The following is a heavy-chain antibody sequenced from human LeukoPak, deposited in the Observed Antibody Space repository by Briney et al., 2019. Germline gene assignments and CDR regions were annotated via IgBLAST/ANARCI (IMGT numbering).Heavy chain of an antibody. D-gene: IGHD3-10*01. CDR3: ARFLLDGSGSYYMYGY. CDR1: GYTFTSYG. Sequence: ASVKVSCKASGYTFTSYGISWVRQAPGQGLEWMGWISAYNGNTNYAQKLQGRVTMTTDTSTSTAYMELRSLRSDDTAVYYCARFLLDGSGSYYMYGYWGQGTLVTVSS. J-gene: IGHJ4*02. V-gene: IGHV1-18*01. CDR2: ISAYNGNT.